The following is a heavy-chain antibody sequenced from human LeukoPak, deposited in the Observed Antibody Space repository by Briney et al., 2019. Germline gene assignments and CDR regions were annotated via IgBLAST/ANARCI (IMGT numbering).Heavy chain of an antibody. CDR2: ISASGSAT. Sequence: GGSLRLSCAASGFIFSNYGMNWVRQAPGKGLEWVAAISASGSATSYADSVRGRFTISRDNSKNTLYLQMNSLRAEDTAVYYCAKDPSFMVMYYFDYWGQGTLVTVSS. CDR3: AKDPSFMVMYYFDY. J-gene: IGHJ4*02. V-gene: IGHV3-23*01. D-gene: IGHD2/OR15-2a*01. CDR1: GFIFSNYG.